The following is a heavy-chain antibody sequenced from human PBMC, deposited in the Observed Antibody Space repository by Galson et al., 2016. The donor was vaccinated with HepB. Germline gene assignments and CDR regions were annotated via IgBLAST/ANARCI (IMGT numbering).Heavy chain of an antibody. V-gene: IGHV3-11*06. CDR1: GFTFSDCY. CDR2: ISSSISYT. CDR3: AGGTMIRGLT. Sequence: SLRLSCAASGFTFSDCYLSWIRQAPGKGLEWISYISSSISYTYYADAVKGRFTISRDNAENSLYLQMNSLRVEDTAVYYCAGGTMIRGLTWGQGTLVTVSS. J-gene: IGHJ4*02. D-gene: IGHD3-10*01.